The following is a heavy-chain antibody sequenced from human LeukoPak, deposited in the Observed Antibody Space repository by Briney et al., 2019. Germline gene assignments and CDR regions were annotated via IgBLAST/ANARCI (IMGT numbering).Heavy chain of an antibody. V-gene: IGHV4-31*03. J-gene: IGHJ4*02. CDR2: IYYSWST. D-gene: IGHD5-18*01. CDR3: ARGIQLGYFDY. Sequence: TSSETLSLTCSVSGGSISSGGYYWSWIRQHPGKGLEWIGFIYYSWSTYYNPSLTSRVTISVDTSKNQFSLKLSSVTAADTAVYYCARGIQLGYFDYWGQGTLVTVSS. CDR1: GGSISSGGYY.